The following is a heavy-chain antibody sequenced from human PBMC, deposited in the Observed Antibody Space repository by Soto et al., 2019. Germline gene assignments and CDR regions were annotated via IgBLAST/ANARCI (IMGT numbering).Heavy chain of an antibody. CDR1: GFTFSSYG. CDR3: ARTMVRGVADY. J-gene: IGHJ4*02. CDR2: IWYDGSNK. V-gene: IGHV3-33*01. Sequence: QVQLVESGGGVVQPGRSLRLSCAASGFTFSSYGMHWVRQAPGKGLEWVAVIWYDGSNKYYADSVKGRFTISRDNSKNTLYLQMNSLRAEDTAVYYCARTMVRGVADYWGQGTLVTVSS. D-gene: IGHD3-10*01.